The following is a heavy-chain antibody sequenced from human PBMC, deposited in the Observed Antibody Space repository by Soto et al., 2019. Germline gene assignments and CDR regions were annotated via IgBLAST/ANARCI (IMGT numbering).Heavy chain of an antibody. J-gene: IGHJ6*02. CDR1: GFTFSSYG. D-gene: IGHD6-19*01. V-gene: IGHV3-33*01. CDR3: ARDRESSGWYEGHGMDV. CDR2: IWYDGSNK. Sequence: QVQLVESGGGVVQPGRSLRLSCAASGFTFSSYGMHWVRQAPGKGLEWVAVIWYDGSNKYYADSVKGRFTISRDNSKNTLYLQMNSLRAEDTAVYYCARDRESSGWYEGHGMDVWGQGTTVTVSS.